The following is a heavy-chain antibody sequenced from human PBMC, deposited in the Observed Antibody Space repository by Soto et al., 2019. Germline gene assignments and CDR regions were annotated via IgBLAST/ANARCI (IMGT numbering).Heavy chain of an antibody. CDR1: GFTSSNYA. Sequence: EVQLVESGGGLVQPGGSLRLSCAASGFTSSNYAMHWVRQPPGRGLEYVSAISSDGGSTYYANFVKGRFTISRDNSKNTLYLQMGSMRAEYMAIYYCASRYCSSTSCSYFHYWGQGTLVTVSS. J-gene: IGHJ4*02. CDR3: ASRYCSSTSCSYFHY. D-gene: IGHD2-2*01. CDR2: ISSDGGST. V-gene: IGHV3-64*01.